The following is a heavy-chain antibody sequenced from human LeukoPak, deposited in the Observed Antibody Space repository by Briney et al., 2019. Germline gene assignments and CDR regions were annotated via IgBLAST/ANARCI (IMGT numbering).Heavy chain of an antibody. D-gene: IGHD2-2*01. CDR2: INTNTGNP. CDR3: ARGGIKDCSSTSCYRYWFFDL. CDR1: GYTFTSYA. Sequence: AASVKDSCKASGYTFTSYAMNWVRQAPGQGLEWMGWINTNTGNPTYAQGFTGRFVFSLDTSVSTAYLQISSLEAEDTAVYYCARGGIKDCSSTSCYRYWFFDLWGRGTLVTVSS. J-gene: IGHJ2*01. V-gene: IGHV7-4-1*02.